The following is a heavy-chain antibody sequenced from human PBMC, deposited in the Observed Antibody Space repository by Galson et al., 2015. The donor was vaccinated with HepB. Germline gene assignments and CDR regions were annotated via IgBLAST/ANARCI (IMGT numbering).Heavy chain of an antibody. J-gene: IGHJ5*02. CDR1: GYTFTSYA. D-gene: IGHD3-22*01. CDR2: INAGNGNT. Sequence: SVKVSCKASGYTFTSYAMHWVRQAPGQRLEWMGWINAGNGNTKYSQKFQGRVTITRDTSASTAYMELSSLRSEDTAVYYCARARPDSSGYSWFDPWGQGTLVTVSS. CDR3: ARARPDSSGYSWFDP. V-gene: IGHV1-3*01.